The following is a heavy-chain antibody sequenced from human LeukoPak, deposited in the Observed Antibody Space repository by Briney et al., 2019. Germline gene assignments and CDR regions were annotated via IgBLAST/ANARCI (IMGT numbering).Heavy chain of an antibody. CDR3: ASGVGATRDAFDI. CDR1: AFSLSAYN. D-gene: IGHD1-26*01. V-gene: IGHV3-21*01. Sequence: GGSLRLSCAASAFSLSAYNMNWVRQALGKGLEWVSSISSSSSYIYYADSVKGRFTISRDNAKNSLYLQMNSLRAEDTAVYYCASGVGATRDAFDIWGQGTMVTVSS. CDR2: ISSSSSYI. J-gene: IGHJ3*02.